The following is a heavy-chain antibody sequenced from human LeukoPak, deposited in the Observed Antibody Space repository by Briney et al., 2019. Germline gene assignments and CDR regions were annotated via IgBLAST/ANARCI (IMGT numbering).Heavy chain of an antibody. D-gene: IGHD4-23*01. CDR1: GGSFSGYY. CDR2: INHSGST. Sequence: TPAETLSLTCAVYGGSFSGYYWSWIRQPPGKGLEWIGEINHSGSTNYNPSLKSRVTISVDTSKNQFSLKLSSVTAADTAVYYCARGPRIYGGGFDYWGQGTLVTVSS. J-gene: IGHJ4*02. CDR3: ARGPRIYGGGFDY. V-gene: IGHV4-34*01.